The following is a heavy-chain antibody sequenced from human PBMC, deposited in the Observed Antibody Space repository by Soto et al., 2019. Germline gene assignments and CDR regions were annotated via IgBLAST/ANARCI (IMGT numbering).Heavy chain of an antibody. CDR3: ARDPAQELRYFDWFFFDY. D-gene: IGHD3-9*01. CDR1: GFTFSSYW. CDR2: IKQDGSEK. V-gene: IGHV3-7*01. Sequence: PGGSLRLSCAASGFTFSSYWMSWVRQAPGKGLEWVANIKQDGSEKYYVDSVKGRFTISRDNAKNSLYLQMNSLRAEDTAVYYCARDPAQELRYFDWFFFDYWGQGTLVTVSS. J-gene: IGHJ4*02.